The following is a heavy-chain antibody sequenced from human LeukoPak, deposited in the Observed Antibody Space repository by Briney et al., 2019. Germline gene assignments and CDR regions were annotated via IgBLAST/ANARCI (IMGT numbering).Heavy chain of an antibody. CDR1: GGSFSGYY. Sequence: PSETLSLTCAVYGGSFSGYYWSWIRQPSGKGLEWIGEINHSGSTNYNPSLKSRVTISVDTSKNQFSLKLSSVTAADTAVYYCARQPYYYGSGSDYNWFDPWGQGTLVTVSS. V-gene: IGHV4-34*01. CDR3: ARQPYYYGSGSDYNWFDP. D-gene: IGHD3-10*01. CDR2: INHSGST. J-gene: IGHJ5*02.